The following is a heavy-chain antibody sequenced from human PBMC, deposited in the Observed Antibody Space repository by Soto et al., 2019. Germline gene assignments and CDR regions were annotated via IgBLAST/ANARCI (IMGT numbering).Heavy chain of an antibody. J-gene: IGHJ6*03. V-gene: IGHV1-8*01. CDR3: ARAAGLRLRYYYYYMDV. CDR1: GYTFTSYD. D-gene: IGHD5-12*01. Sequence: QVQLVQYGAEVKKTGASVKVSCKASGYTFTSYDINWVRQATGQGLEWMGWMNPNSANTGYAQKFQGRVTMTRNTSISTAYMELSSLRSEDTAVYYWARAAGLRLRYYYYYMDVWGKGTTVTVSS. CDR2: MNPNSANT.